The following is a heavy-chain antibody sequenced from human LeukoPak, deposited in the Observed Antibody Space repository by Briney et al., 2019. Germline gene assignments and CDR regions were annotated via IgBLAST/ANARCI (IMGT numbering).Heavy chain of an antibody. CDR1: GDSINSGDYY. D-gene: IGHD6-13*01. Sequence: ASETLSLTCTVSGDSINSGDYYWSWIRQPPGKGLEWIGYIYYSGSTYYNPSLKSRITISVDTSKNQFSLKLSSVTAADTAVYFCAMAYSSSWYYFEYWGQGTLVTVSS. V-gene: IGHV4-30-4*01. J-gene: IGHJ4*02. CDR2: IYYSGST. CDR3: AMAYSSSWYYFEY.